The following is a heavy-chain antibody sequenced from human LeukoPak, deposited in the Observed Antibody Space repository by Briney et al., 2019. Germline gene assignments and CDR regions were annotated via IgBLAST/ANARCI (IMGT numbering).Heavy chain of an antibody. CDR1: GFTFSSYA. CDR2: ISYDGSNK. Sequence: PGGSLRLSCAASGFTFSSYAMHWVRQAPGKGLEWVAVISYDGSNKYYADSVKGRFTISRDNSKNTLYLQMNSLRAEDTAVYYCASGTTYITMVRGAPGGYWGQGTLVTVSS. V-gene: IGHV3-30-3*01. CDR3: ASGTTYITMVRGAPGGY. D-gene: IGHD3-10*01. J-gene: IGHJ4*02.